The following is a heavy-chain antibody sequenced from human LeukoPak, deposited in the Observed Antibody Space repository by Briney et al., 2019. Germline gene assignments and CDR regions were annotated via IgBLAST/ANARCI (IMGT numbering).Heavy chain of an antibody. CDR1: GYSFTNYW. CDR2: IYPGDSDT. D-gene: IGHD2-15*01. Sequence: GESLKISCKGSGYSFTNYWIGWVRQMPGKGLGWMGIIYPGDSDTRYNPSYHGQVTISADKSISTAYLQWSSLNASDTAMYYCARHFSSGIDYWGQGTLVTVSS. J-gene: IGHJ4*02. CDR3: ARHFSSGIDY. V-gene: IGHV5-51*01.